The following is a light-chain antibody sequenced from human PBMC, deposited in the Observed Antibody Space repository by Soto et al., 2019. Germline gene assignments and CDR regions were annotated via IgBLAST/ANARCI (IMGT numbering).Light chain of an antibody. CDR3: QQDGSSPWT. CDR1: QSVTSSY. Sequence: EIVLTQSPGTLSLSPGERATLSCRASQSVTSSYLAWYQQRPGQALRLLIYAASSRATGIPDRFSGSGSGTDFTLTISRLEPEDFAVYYCQQDGSSPWTFGQGTKVEIK. V-gene: IGKV3-20*01. J-gene: IGKJ1*01. CDR2: AAS.